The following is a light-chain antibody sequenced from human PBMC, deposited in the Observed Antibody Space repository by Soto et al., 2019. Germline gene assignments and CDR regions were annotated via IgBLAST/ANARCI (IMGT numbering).Light chain of an antibody. Sequence: DIQMTQSPSTLSASVGDRVTITCRASQSISSWLAWYQQKPGKAPKLLIYDASSLESGVPSRFSGSGSGTEFSLSISSLQPDDFATYYCQQYNSQWTFGQGTNVDIK. CDR2: DAS. J-gene: IGKJ1*01. V-gene: IGKV1-5*01. CDR1: QSISSW. CDR3: QQYNSQWT.